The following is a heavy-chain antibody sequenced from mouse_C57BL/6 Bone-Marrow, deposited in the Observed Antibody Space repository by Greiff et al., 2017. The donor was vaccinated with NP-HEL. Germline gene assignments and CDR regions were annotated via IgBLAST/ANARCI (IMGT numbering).Heavy chain of an antibody. CDR1: GYTFTRYW. CDR3: AGRTAQAPYAMDY. J-gene: IGHJ4*01. CDR2: IDPNSGGT. V-gene: IGHV1-72*01. Sequence: VQLQQPGAELVKPGASVKLSCKASGYTFTRYWMHWVKQRPGRGLEWIGRIDPNSGGTKYNEKFKSQATLTVDKPSSTAYMQLSSLTSEDAAVDDCAGRTAQAPYAMDYWGQGTSVTVSS. D-gene: IGHD3-2*02.